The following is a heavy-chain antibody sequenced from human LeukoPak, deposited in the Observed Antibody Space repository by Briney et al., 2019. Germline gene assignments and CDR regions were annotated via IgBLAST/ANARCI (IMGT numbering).Heavy chain of an antibody. J-gene: IGHJ4*02. CDR3: ARYRYSNGYYYDY. V-gene: IGHV3-21*06. D-gene: IGHD3-22*01. CDR1: GFTFSYYS. Sequence: PGGSLRLSCAASGFTFSYYSMTWVRQAPGKGLEWVSSIGTSGTYMNYADSAKGRFAISRDDAENTLFLQMSSLRADDTAVYYCARYRYSNGYYYDYWGQGTLVTVSS. CDR2: IGTSGTYM.